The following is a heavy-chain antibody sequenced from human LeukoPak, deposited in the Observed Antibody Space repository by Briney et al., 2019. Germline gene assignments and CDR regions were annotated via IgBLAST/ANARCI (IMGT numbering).Heavy chain of an antibody. D-gene: IGHD5-18*01. CDR2: ISSGGNT. V-gene: IGHV3-23*01. CDR3: ARGTAMDI. Sequence: GGSLRLSCAASGFTFSSYAMSWVRQAPGKGLEWVSLISSGGNTYYADPVKGRFTISRDNSKNTLYLQMNSLRAEDTAVYYCARGTAMDIWGQGTLVTVSS. CDR1: GFTFSSYA. J-gene: IGHJ4*02.